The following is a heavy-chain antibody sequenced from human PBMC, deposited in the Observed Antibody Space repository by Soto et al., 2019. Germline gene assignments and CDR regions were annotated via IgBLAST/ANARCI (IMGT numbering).Heavy chain of an antibody. J-gene: IGHJ6*02. CDR2: IIPIFGTA. CDR3: AFRDCSGGSCYSGAYYYGMDV. V-gene: IGHV1-69*13. CDR1: GGTFSSYA. D-gene: IGHD2-15*01. Sequence: SVKVSCKASGGTFSSYAISWVRQAPGQGLEWMGGIIPIFGTANYAQKFQGRATITADESTSTAYMELSSLRSEDTAVYYCAFRDCSGGSCYSGAYYYGMDVWGQGTTVTVSS.